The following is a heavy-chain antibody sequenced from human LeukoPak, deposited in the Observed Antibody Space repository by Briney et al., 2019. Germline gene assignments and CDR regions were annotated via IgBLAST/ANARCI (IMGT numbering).Heavy chain of an antibody. D-gene: IGHD1-14*01. J-gene: IGHJ4*02. V-gene: IGHV3-23*01. CDR1: GFTFSSYS. CDR3: AKESEGPFDY. Sequence: QPGGSLRLSCAAPGFTFSSYSMNWVRQAPGKGLGWVSAISGSGGSTYYADSVKGRFTISRDNSKNTLYLQMNSLRAEDTAVYYCAKESEGPFDYWGQGTLVTVSS. CDR2: ISGSGGST.